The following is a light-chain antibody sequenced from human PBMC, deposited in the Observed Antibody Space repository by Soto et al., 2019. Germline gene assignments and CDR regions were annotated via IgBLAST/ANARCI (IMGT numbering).Light chain of an antibody. V-gene: IGLV2-23*01. J-gene: IGLJ2*01. Sequence: QSALTQPASVSGSPGQSITISCTGTSSDVGSYNLVSWYQQHPGKAPNLIIYEGNERPSGISNRFSVSKSGNTASLTISGCQAEDEADYYCFSYAGSSTFVVFGGGTKVTVL. CDR3: FSYAGSSTFVV. CDR1: SSDVGSYNL. CDR2: EGN.